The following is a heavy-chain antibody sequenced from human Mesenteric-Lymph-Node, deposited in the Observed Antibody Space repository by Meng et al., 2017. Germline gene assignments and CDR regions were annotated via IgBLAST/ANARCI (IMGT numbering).Heavy chain of an antibody. CDR1: GFTFSDYY. V-gene: IGHV3-74*01. D-gene: IGHD3-22*01. Sequence: GESLKISCAASGFTFSDYYMSWIRQAPGKGLEWVSRISGDGSTSNYAESVKGRFTVSRDNAKNTLYLQMNSLRPDDTAMYYCATVNNYDDNWGQGTLVTVSS. CDR2: ISGDGSTS. CDR3: ATVNNYDDN. J-gene: IGHJ4*02.